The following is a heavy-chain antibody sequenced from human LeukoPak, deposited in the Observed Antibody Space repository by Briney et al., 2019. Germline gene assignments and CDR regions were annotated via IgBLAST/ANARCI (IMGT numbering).Heavy chain of an antibody. CDR2: INHSGST. J-gene: IGHJ4*02. V-gene: IGHV4-34*01. Sequence: SETLSLTCAVYGGSFSGYYWSWIRQPPGKGLEWIGEINHSGSTNYNPSLKSRVTISVDTSKNQFSLKLSSVTAADTAVYYCASIGYFGYWGQGTLVPVSS. CDR1: GGSFSGYY. CDR3: ASIGYFGY. D-gene: IGHD1-26*01.